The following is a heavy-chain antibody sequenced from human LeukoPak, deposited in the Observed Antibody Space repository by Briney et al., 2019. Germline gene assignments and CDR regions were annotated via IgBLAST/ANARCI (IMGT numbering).Heavy chain of an antibody. Sequence: PGGSLRLSCAASGFTFSSYGMNWVRQAPRKGLEWVSDISSSGGSTFYADSVKGRFTISRDNSKNTLYLQMNSLRAEDTDVYYCAKRSFHVSGSPPYFDFWGQGTLVTVSS. CDR3: AKRSFHVSGSPPYFDF. CDR1: GFTFSSYG. CDR2: ISSSGGST. V-gene: IGHV3-23*01. D-gene: IGHD3-10*01. J-gene: IGHJ4*02.